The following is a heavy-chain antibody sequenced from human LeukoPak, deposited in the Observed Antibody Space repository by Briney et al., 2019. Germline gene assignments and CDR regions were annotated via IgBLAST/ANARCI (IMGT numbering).Heavy chain of an antibody. CDR1: GYIFTGYY. J-gene: IGHJ4*02. V-gene: IGHV1-2*02. Sequence: ASVKVSCKASGYIFTGYYMHWVRQAPGQGLEWMGWINPNSGGTNYAQKFQGRVTMTRDTSISTAYMELSRLRSDDTAVYYCARELAYYGSGSYSVFDYWGQGTLVTVSS. CDR3: ARELAYYGSGSYSVFDY. D-gene: IGHD3-10*01. CDR2: INPNSGGT.